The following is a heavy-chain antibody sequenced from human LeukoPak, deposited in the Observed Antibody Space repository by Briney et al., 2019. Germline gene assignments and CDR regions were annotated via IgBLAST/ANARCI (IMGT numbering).Heavy chain of an antibody. CDR2: IYYSGST. Sequence: SETLSLTCTVSGGSISSSSYYWGWIRQPPGKGLEWIGSIYYSGSTYYNPSLKSRVTISVDTSKNQFSLKLSSVTAADTAVYYCPRHNWGPVFDYWGQRTLVTVSS. CDR3: PRHNWGPVFDY. CDR1: GGSISSSSYY. D-gene: IGHD7-27*01. J-gene: IGHJ4*02. V-gene: IGHV4-39*01.